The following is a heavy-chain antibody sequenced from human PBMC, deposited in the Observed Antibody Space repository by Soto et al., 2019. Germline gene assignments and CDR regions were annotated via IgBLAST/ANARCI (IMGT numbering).Heavy chain of an antibody. CDR1: AGSLGSYY. Sequence: SETLSLTCSVSAGSLGSYYWSWIRQPPGKGLEWIGYVSHTASANYNASLKSRVSISLDTSNYQFSLTLSSVTAAQTAAFYCARDGAGGTTTNPSCNNGMEGWGPGTRGTVCS. D-gene: IGHD1-1*01. V-gene: IGHV4-59*01. CDR3: ARDGAGGTTTNPSCNNGMEG. J-gene: IGHJ6*01. CDR2: VSHTASA.